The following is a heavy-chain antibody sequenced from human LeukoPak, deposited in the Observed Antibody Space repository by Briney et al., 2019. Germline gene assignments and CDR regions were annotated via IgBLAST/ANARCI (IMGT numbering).Heavy chain of an antibody. V-gene: IGHV5-51*01. D-gene: IGHD4-23*01. J-gene: IGHJ1*01. Sequence: GESLQISCKGSGSSFTNYWIGWVRPLPGKGLEWMGIIYPGDSDTKYSPSFQGQVTISADKSISTAYLQWSSLKASDTAIYYCARQPSLDYGDNGHFQHWGQGTLVTVSS. CDR3: ARQPSLDYGDNGHFQH. CDR2: IYPGDSDT. CDR1: GSSFTNYW.